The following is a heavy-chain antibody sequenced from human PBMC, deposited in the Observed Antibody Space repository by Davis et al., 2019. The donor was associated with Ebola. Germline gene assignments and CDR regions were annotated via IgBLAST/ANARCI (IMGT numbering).Heavy chain of an antibody. D-gene: IGHD5-12*01. J-gene: IGHJ5*02. CDR2: IYPGDSHT. CDR1: GYSFTTYW. Sequence: KVSCKGSGYSFTTYWIAWVRQMPGRGLEYMGIIYPGDSHTRYSPSFQGQVTISADKSISTAYLQWSSLKASDTAMYYCARRGKIDGYDYLWFDPWGQGTLVTVSS. CDR3: ARRGKIDGYDYLWFDP. V-gene: IGHV5-51*01.